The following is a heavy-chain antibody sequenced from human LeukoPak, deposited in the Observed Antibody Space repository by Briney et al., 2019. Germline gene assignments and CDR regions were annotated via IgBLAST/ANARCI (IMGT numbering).Heavy chain of an antibody. D-gene: IGHD3-3*01. V-gene: IGHV4-4*07. Sequence: PSETLSLTCTVSGGSISSYYWSWIRQPAGKGLEWIGRIYTSGTTHYNPSLKSRVTISVDTSKNQFSLKLSSVTAADTAVYYCARTKLDILRFLRPGWFDPWGQGTLVTVSS. CDR3: ARTKLDILRFLRPGWFDP. CDR1: GGSISSYY. J-gene: IGHJ5*02. CDR2: IYTSGTT.